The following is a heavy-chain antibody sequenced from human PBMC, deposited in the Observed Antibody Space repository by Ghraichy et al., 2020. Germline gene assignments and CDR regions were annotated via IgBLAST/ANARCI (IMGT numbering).Heavy chain of an antibody. Sequence: GESLNISCAASGFTFSDHYMDWVRQAPGKGLEWVGRTRNKAKKYTTEYAASVKGRFTISRDDSKNSLYLQMNSLKTEDTAVYYCARSGTVTTNNYYYGMDVWGQGTTVTVSS. J-gene: IGHJ6*02. CDR1: GFTFSDHY. CDR3: ARSGTVTTNNYYYGMDV. V-gene: IGHV3-72*01. CDR2: TRNKAKKYTT. D-gene: IGHD4-17*01.